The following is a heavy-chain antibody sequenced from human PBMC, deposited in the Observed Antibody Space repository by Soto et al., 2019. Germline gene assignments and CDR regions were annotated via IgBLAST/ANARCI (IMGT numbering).Heavy chain of an antibody. Sequence: PGGSLRLSCAASGFTLSDYYMSWLRQAPGKGLEWVSYINSIGSAIYYADSVKGRFTISRDNAKNSLHLQMNSLRAEDTAVYYCARSRYGNDGFDVWGQGTMVTVSS. CDR3: ARSRYGNDGFDV. CDR2: INSIGSAI. J-gene: IGHJ3*01. CDR1: GFTLSDYY. D-gene: IGHD4-17*01. V-gene: IGHV3-11*01.